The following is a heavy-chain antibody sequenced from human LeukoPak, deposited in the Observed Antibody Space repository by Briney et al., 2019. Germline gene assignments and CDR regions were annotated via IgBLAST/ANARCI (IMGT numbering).Heavy chain of an antibody. Sequence: GEALKISCKAFGYNFASYWNGWLRQMPGEGLEWMGIIYPGDSETRYSPSFQGQVTISADKSISTAYLQWSSLKASDTAMYYCAREGAHCSGGSCLWFDPWGQGTLVTVSS. V-gene: IGHV5-51*01. J-gene: IGHJ5*02. D-gene: IGHD2-15*01. CDR3: AREGAHCSGGSCLWFDP. CDR2: IYPGDSET. CDR1: GYNFASYW.